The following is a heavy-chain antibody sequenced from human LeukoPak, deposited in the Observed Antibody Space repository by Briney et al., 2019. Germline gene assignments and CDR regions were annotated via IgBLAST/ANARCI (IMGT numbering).Heavy chain of an antibody. CDR2: ITTSGGSA. CDR3: AKSRVEVAGTGGFDT. CDR1: GFTFSSYA. V-gene: IGHV3-23*01. Sequence: GGSLRLSCAASGFTFSSYAMSWVRRAPGKGLEWVSGITTSGGSASYADSVKGRFTISRDNPGNTLFMEMHSLRAEDTAVYYCAKSRVEVAGTGGFDTWGRGTLVAVSS. J-gene: IGHJ3*02. D-gene: IGHD6-13*01.